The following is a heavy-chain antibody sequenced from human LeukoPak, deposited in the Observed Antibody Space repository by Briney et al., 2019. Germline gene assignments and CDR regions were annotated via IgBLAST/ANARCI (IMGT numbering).Heavy chain of an antibody. Sequence: PSQTLSLTCAVYGGSFNTYYCRWIRQPPRKGLEWIGEINHRGSTNYGPYLKRRVTISVDTSKRQFLLKLSSVTAADTAVYYGARDDRWLQPRVYYYYGMDVWGQGTTVTVSS. CDR3: ARDDRWLQPRVYYYYGMDV. V-gene: IGHV4-34*01. J-gene: IGHJ6*02. CDR1: GGSFNTYY. CDR2: INHRGST. D-gene: IGHD5-24*01.